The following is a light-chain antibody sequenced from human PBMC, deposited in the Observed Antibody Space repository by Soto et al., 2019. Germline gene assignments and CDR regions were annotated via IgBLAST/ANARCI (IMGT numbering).Light chain of an antibody. J-gene: IGKJ2*01. Sequence: EIVLTQSPGTLSLSPGERATLSCRASQSVSSSYLAWYQQKPGQAPRLLIYGASSRATGIPDRFSGSGSGTDFLLTISRQEPEDFAVYYCQQDGSSSYTFGQGTKLEIK. CDR1: QSVSSSY. CDR3: QQDGSSSYT. V-gene: IGKV3-20*01. CDR2: GAS.